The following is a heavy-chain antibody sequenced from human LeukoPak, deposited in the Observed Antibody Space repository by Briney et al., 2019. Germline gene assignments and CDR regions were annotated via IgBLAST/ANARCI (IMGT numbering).Heavy chain of an antibody. CDR2: ISSSGSYI. CDR1: GFTFSSYS. D-gene: IGHD1-1*01. J-gene: IGHJ4*02. V-gene: IGHV3-21*04. CDR3: AKLED. Sequence: GGSLRLSCAASGFTFSSYSMNWVRQAPGKGLEWVSSISSSGSYIYYADSVKGRFTISRDNAKNTVYLQLNNLRVADTAVYYCAKLEDWGQGTLVTVSS.